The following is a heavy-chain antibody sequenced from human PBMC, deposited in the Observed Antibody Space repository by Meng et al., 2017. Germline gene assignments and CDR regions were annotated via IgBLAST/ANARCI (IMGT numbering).Heavy chain of an antibody. V-gene: IGHV3-21*01. CDR3: ASALGRPY. CDR2: ISSSSSYI. CDR1: GFTFSSYW. J-gene: IGHJ4*02. D-gene: IGHD3-16*01. Sequence: EVQLVESGGGLVQPGGSLRLSCAASGFTFSSYWMHWVRQAPGKGLVWVSSISSSSSYIYYADSVKGRFTISRDNAKNSLYLQMNSLRAEDTAVYYCASALGRPYWGQGTLVTVSS.